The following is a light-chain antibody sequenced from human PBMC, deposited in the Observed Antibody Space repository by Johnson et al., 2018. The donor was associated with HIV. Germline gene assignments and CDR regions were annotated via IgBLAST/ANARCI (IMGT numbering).Light chain of an antibody. J-gene: IGLJ1*01. CDR2: ENN. V-gene: IGLV1-51*02. Sequence: QSALTQPPSVSAAPGQKVTISCSGSSSNIGNNYVSWYQQLPGTAPKLLIYENNKRPSGIPDRFSGSKSGTSATLGITGLQTGDEAYYYCGTWDSSLSAPHYVFGTGTTVTVL. CDR3: GTWDSSLSAPHYV. CDR1: SSNIGNNY.